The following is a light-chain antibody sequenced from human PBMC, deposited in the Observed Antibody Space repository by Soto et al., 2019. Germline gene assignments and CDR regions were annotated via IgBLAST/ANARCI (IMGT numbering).Light chain of an antibody. Sequence: TQPASVSGSPGQSITISCTGTSSDVGAYNYVSWYQQHPGKAPKLMIYEVSNRPSGVSNRFSGSKPGNTASLTISGLQAEDEADYYCSSYTSISTPYVFGTGTKVTVL. CDR2: EVS. CDR3: SSYTSISTPYV. V-gene: IGLV2-14*01. CDR1: SSDVGAYNY. J-gene: IGLJ1*01.